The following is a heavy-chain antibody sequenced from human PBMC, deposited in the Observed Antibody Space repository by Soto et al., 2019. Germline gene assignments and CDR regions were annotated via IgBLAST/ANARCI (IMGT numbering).Heavy chain of an antibody. CDR2: IYPGDSDT. CDR3: ARSIVVVPAARTYYYYYMDV. D-gene: IGHD2-2*01. Sequence: LGESLKISCKGSGYSFTSYWIGWVRQMPGKGLEWMGIIYPGDSDTRYSPSFQGQVTISADKSISTAYLQWSSLKASDTAMYYCARSIVVVPAARTYYYYYMDVWSKGTTVTVSS. V-gene: IGHV5-51*01. J-gene: IGHJ6*03. CDR1: GYSFTSYW.